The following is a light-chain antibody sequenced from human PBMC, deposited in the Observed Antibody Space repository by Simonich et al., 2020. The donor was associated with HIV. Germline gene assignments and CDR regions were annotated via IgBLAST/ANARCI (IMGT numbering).Light chain of an antibody. CDR1: QSLLHSHVYNY. V-gene: IGKV2-28*01. J-gene: IGKJ1*01. Sequence: EIVMTQSPLSLPVTPGEPASISCRSSQSLLHSHVYNYLDWYLQKPGQSPQLLIYLGSNRASGVPDRFSGSGSGTDFTLKISRVEAEDVGVYYCMQALQTPRTFGQGTKVEIK. CDR2: LGS. CDR3: MQALQTPRT.